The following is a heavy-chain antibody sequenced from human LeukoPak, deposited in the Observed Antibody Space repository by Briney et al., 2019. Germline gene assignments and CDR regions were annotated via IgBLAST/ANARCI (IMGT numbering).Heavy chain of an antibody. CDR3: ARDGYGGVDY. CDR2: IYHSGST. Sequence: SETLSLTCTVSGDSISTYYWSWIRQSPGKGLEWIGYIYHSGSTKYNPSLKSRVTMSVDTSKKQFSLKLSSVTAADTAVYYCARDGYGGVDYWGQGTLVTVSS. CDR1: GDSISTYY. J-gene: IGHJ4*02. V-gene: IGHV4-59*01. D-gene: IGHD3-10*01.